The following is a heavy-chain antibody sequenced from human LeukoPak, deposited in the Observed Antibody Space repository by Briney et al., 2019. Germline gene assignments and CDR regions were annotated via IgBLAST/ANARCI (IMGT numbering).Heavy chain of an antibody. V-gene: IGHV1-46*01. CDR2: INPSGGST. J-gene: IGHJ6*03. Sequence: ASVKVSCKASGYTFTSYYMYWVRQAPGQGLEWMGIINPSGGSTSYAQKFQGGVTITADESTSTAYMELSSLRSEDTAVYYCARGSSIVVVPAAISYYYMDVWGKGTTVTVSS. CDR1: GYTFTSYY. CDR3: ARGSSIVVVPAAISYYYMDV. D-gene: IGHD2-2*01.